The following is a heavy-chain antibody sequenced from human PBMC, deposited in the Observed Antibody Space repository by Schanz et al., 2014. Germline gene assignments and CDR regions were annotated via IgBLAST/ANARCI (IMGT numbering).Heavy chain of an antibody. D-gene: IGHD5-12*01. CDR1: GYIFINSG. Sequence: QIQLVQSGPEVKKPGATVKVSCKASGYIFINSGISWVRQAPGQGLEWMGWINTGSGDTKYSQNFQGRVTITRDTSPSTAFKELSSLRSEDTAVDYCARGICGYGGNNHFEYRGQGTLVTVSS. V-gene: IGHV1-18*01. CDR3: ARGICGYGGNNHFEY. CDR2: INTGSGDT. J-gene: IGHJ4*02.